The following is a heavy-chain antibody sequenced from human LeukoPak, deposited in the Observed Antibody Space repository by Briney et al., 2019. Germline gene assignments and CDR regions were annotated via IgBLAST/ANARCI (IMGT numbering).Heavy chain of an antibody. CDR1: GFTFSSYA. J-gene: IGHJ4*02. Sequence: QTGGSLRLSCAASGFTFSSYAMSWVRQAPGKGLEWVSAISGSGGSTYYADSVKGRFTISRDNSKNTLYPQMNSLRAEDTAVYYCARAPLWFGELFGSGAFDYWGQGTLVTVSS. CDR2: ISGSGGST. V-gene: IGHV3-23*01. D-gene: IGHD3-10*01. CDR3: ARAPLWFGELFGSGAFDY.